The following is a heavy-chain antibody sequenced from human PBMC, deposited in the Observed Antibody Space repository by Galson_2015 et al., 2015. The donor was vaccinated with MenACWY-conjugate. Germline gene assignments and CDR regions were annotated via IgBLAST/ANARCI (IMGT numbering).Heavy chain of an antibody. D-gene: IGHD1-26*01. V-gene: IGHV3-48*04. CDR2: ISSSSSTI. CDR3: ARDYGSYYVPHFDY. Sequence: SLRLSCAASGFTFSSYSMNWVCQAPGKGLEWVSYISSSSSTIYYADSVKGRFTISRDNAKNSLYLQMNSLRAEDTAVYYCARDYGSYYVPHFDYWGQGTLVTVSS. CDR1: GFTFSSYS. J-gene: IGHJ4*02.